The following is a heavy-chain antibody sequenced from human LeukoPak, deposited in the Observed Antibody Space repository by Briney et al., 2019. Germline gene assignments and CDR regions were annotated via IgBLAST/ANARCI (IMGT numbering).Heavy chain of an antibody. V-gene: IGHV3-30*03. CDR3: ARDHAYAFDI. Sequence: PGGSLRLSCEASGFTLNSYIMHWVRQAPGKGLEWVAVISYDGSNKYYADSVKGRFTISRDNSKDTLYLQMNSLRAEDTAVYYCARDHAYAFDIWGQGTLVTVSS. D-gene: IGHD2-2*01. J-gene: IGHJ3*02. CDR2: ISYDGSNK. CDR1: GFTLNSYI.